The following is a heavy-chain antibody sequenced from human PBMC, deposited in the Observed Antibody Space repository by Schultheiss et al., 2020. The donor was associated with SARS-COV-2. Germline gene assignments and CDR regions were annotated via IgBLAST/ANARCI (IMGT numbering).Heavy chain of an antibody. CDR3: AGQRANRNYDFVTDY. CDR1: GGTFSSYT. V-gene: IGHV1-69*02. J-gene: IGHJ4*02. Sequence: SVKVSCKASGGTFSSYTISWVRQAPGQGLEWMGRIIPILGIANYVQKFQGRVTITADKSTSTAYMELSSLRSEDTAVYYCAGQRANRNYDFVTDYWGQGTLVTVSS. CDR2: IIPILGIA. D-gene: IGHD3-3*01.